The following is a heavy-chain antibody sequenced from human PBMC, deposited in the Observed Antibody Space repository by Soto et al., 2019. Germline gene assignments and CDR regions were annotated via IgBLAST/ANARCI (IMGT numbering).Heavy chain of an antibody. J-gene: IGHJ4*02. CDR3: ARDNYFDY. CDR2: IYYSGRT. V-gene: IGHV4-59*01. CDR1: GGSISSYY. Sequence: QVQLQESGPGLVKPSETLSLTCTVSGGSISSYYWSWIRQPPGKGLEWIGCIYYSGRTNYNPSLKSRVTISVDTSKNQFSLKLTSVTAADTAVYYCARDNYFDYWGQGTLVTVSS.